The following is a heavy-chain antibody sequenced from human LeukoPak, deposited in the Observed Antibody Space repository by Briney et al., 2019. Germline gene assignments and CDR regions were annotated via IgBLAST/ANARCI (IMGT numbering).Heavy chain of an antibody. CDR2: IWYDGSNK. CDR1: GFTFSSYA. D-gene: IGHD5-18*01. CDR3: ARDRRGYSYSPLDY. Sequence: GGSLRLSCAASGFTFSSYAMSWVRQAPGKGLEWVAVIWYDGSNKYYADSVKGRFTISRDNSKNTLYLQMNSLRAEDTAVYYCARDRRGYSYSPLDYWGQGTLVTVSS. J-gene: IGHJ4*02. V-gene: IGHV3-33*08.